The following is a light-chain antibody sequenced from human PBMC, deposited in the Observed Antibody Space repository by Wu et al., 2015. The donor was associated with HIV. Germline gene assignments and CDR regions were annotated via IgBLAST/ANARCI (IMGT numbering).Light chain of an antibody. CDR2: GAS. CDR3: LHYGSSQWT. CDR1: QSVTSGN. J-gene: IGKJ1*01. V-gene: IGKV3-20*01. Sequence: DIVLTQSPGTLSLSPGERATLSCRASQSVTSGNLAWYQQRPGQAPRLLIYGASSGATGIPDRFSGSGSGTDFTLTISTLKSEDFAVYYCLHYGSSQWTFGQGTRVEI.